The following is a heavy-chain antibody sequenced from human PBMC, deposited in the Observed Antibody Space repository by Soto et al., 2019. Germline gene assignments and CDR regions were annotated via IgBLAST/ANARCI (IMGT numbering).Heavy chain of an antibody. Sequence: QLQLQESGPGLVKPSETLSLTCTVSGGSISSSSYYWGWIRQPPGKGLEWIGSIYYSGSTYYNPSLKSRVTISVDTSKNQFSLKLSSVTAADTAVYYCARVGLAAAGTARGDRGGMDVWGQGTTVTVSS. CDR3: ARVGLAAAGTARGDRGGMDV. D-gene: IGHD6-13*01. V-gene: IGHV4-39*01. J-gene: IGHJ6*02. CDR2: IYYSGST. CDR1: GGSISSSSYY.